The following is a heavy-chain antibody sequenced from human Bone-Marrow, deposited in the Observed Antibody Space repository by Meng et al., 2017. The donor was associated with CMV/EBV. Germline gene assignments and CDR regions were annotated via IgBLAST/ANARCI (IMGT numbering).Heavy chain of an antibody. CDR3: ATSPGWLQPTRFDY. V-gene: IGHV1-2*02. CDR1: GYTFTGYY. D-gene: IGHD5-24*01. Sequence: ASVKVSCKASGYTFTGYYMHWVRQVPGQGLEWMGWINPNSGGTNYAQKFQGRVTMTRDTSISTAYMELSRLRSADTAVYYCATSPGWLQPTRFDYWGQGTLVTVSS. J-gene: IGHJ4*02. CDR2: INPNSGGT.